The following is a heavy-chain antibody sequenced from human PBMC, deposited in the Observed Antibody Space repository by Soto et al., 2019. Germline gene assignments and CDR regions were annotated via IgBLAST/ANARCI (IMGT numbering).Heavy chain of an antibody. V-gene: IGHV1-18*01. CDR2: ISSYNGNT. CDR1: GYTFSSYH. Sequence: QVQLVQSGAEVKKPGASVQFSCKASGYTFSSYHISWVRQAPGEGLEWMGRISSYNGNTNYAQKLQGRVTITTDTSTSTAYMELRSLRSDDTAVYSCERDGPPTDYRGQGTLVTVSS. CDR3: ERDGPPTDY. J-gene: IGHJ4*02.